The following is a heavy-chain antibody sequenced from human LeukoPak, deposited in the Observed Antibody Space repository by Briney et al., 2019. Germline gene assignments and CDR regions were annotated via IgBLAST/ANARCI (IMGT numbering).Heavy chain of an antibody. J-gene: IGHJ4*02. CDR2: ISGSGGST. V-gene: IGHV3-23*01. D-gene: IGHD2-2*02. Sequence: GGSLRLSCAASGFTFSSYAMSWVRQAPGKGLEWVSAISGSGGSTYYADSVKGRFTSSRDNSKNTLYLQMNSLSAEDTAVYYCAKGATLPAAIWMGDYWGQGTLVTVSS. CDR1: GFTFSSYA. CDR3: AKGATLPAAIWMGDY.